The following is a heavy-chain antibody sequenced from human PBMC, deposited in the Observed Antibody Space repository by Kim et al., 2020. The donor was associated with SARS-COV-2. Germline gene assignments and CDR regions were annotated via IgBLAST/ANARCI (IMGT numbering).Heavy chain of an antibody. J-gene: IGHJ3*02. Sequence: RFTISRDNSKNTLYLQMNSLRAEDTAVYYCAKGTSYCGGDCYPPYDAFDIWGQGTMVTVSS. V-gene: IGHV3-23*01. D-gene: IGHD2-21*02. CDR3: AKGTSYCGGDCYPPYDAFDI.